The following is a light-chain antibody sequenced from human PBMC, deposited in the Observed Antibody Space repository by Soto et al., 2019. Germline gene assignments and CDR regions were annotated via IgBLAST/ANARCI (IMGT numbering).Light chain of an antibody. CDR1: SSDVGSYNL. CDR2: EGS. V-gene: IGLV2-23*01. Sequence: QSALTQPASVSGSPGQSITISCTGTSSDVGSYNLVSWYQQHPGKAPKLMIYEGSKRPSGVSNRFSGSKSGNTASLTISGLQAEDEADYYCCSYAGDSNLVFGGGTKVTVL. CDR3: CSYAGDSNLV. J-gene: IGLJ3*02.